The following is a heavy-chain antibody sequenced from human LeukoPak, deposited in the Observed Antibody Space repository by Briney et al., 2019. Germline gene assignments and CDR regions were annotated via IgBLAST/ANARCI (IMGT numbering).Heavy chain of an antibody. Sequence: SETLSLTCAVYGGSFSGYYWSWIRQPPGKGLEWIGEINHSGSTNYNPSLKSRVTISVDTSKNQFSLKLSSVTAVDTAVYYCARGSKWGSFEMMNYWGQGTLVTVSS. J-gene: IGHJ4*02. CDR1: GGSFSGYY. V-gene: IGHV4-34*01. D-gene: IGHD3-16*01. CDR3: ARGSKWGSFEMMNY. CDR2: INHSGST.